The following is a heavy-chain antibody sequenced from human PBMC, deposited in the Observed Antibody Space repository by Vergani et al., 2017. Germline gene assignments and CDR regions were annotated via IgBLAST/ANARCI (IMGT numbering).Heavy chain of an antibody. CDR3: AKDLDWGPFCYGMDV. CDR1: GGSFSGYY. D-gene: IGHD3-9*01. J-gene: IGHJ6*02. CDR2: INHSGST. V-gene: IGHV4-34*01. Sequence: QVQLQQWGAGLLKPSETLSLTCAVYGGSFSGYYWSWIRQPPGKGLEWIGEINHSGSTNYNPSLKSRVTISVDTSKNQFSLKLSSVTAEDTAVYYCAKDLDWGPFCYGMDVWGQGTTVTVSS.